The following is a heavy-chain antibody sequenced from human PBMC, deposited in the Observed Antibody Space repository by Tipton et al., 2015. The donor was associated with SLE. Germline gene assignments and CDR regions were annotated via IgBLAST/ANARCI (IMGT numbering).Heavy chain of an antibody. V-gene: IGHV3-23*01. Sequence: GSLRLSCAASGFTFSSYALSWVRQAPGKGLEWVSSIRGSGDKTYYADSVKGRFTISRDNSKNTVYLQMTSLRAEDTAVYYCANPHYDILDYYIEGLYFHFWGQGTRVTVSS. J-gene: IGHJ4*02. CDR3: ANPHYDILDYYIEGLYFHF. CDR2: IRGSGDKT. CDR1: GFTFSSYA. D-gene: IGHD3-9*01.